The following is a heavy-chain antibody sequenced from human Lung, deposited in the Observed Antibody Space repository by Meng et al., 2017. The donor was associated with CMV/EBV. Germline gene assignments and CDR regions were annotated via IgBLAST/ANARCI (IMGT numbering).Heavy chain of an antibody. V-gene: IGHV4-34*01. Sequence: SQXXXLTXAVYGGSFSGYYWSWIRQPPGKGLEWIGEINHSGSTNYNPSLKSRVTISVDTSKNQFSLKLSSVTAADTAVYYCATIAAAERNGMDVWGQGPTVTVSS. J-gene: IGHJ6*02. CDR1: GGSFSGYY. CDR2: INHSGST. D-gene: IGHD6-13*01. CDR3: ATIAAAERNGMDV.